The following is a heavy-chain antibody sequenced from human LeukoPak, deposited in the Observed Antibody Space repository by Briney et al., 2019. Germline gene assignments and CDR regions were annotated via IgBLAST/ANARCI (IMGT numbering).Heavy chain of an antibody. CDR1: GYTFTSYD. V-gene: IGHV1-8*01. J-gene: IGHJ3*01. D-gene: IGHD6-13*01. CDR2: MNPNSGNT. Sequence: ASVKVSCKASGYTFTSYDINWVRQATGQGLEWMGWMNPNSGNTGYAQKFQGRVTMTRNTSISTAYMELSSLRSEDTAVYYCARGEAYSSSWYGAFDLWGQGTMVTVSS. CDR3: ARGEAYSSSWYGAFDL.